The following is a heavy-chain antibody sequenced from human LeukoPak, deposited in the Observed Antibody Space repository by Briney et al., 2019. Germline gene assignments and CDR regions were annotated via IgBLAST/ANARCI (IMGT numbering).Heavy chain of an antibody. J-gene: IGHJ6*02. D-gene: IGHD2-15*01. CDR3: ARDRLGYCSGGSCYHYHYGMDV. CDR1: GYTFTSYG. Sequence: ASVKVSCKASGYTFTSYGISWVRQAPGQGLEWMGWISAYNGNTNYAQKLQGRVTMTTDTSTSTAYMELRSLRSDDTAVYYCARDRLGYCSGGSCYHYHYGMDVWGQGTTVTVSS. CDR2: ISAYNGNT. V-gene: IGHV1-18*01.